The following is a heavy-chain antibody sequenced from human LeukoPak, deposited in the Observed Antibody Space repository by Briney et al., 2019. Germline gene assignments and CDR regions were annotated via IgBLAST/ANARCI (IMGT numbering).Heavy chain of an antibody. CDR1: GGSFSGYY. J-gene: IGHJ3*02. CDR2: INHSGST. Sequence: PSETLSLTCAAYGGSFSGYYWSWIRQPPGKGLEWIGEINHSGSTNYNPSLKSRVTISVDTSKNQFSLKLSSVTAADTAVYYCSIGVFAIWGQGTMVTVSS. V-gene: IGHV4-34*01. CDR3: SIGVFAI.